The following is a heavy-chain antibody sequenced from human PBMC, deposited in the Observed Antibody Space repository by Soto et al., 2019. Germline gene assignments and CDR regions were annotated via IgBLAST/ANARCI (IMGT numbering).Heavy chain of an antibody. J-gene: IGHJ4*02. D-gene: IGHD3-22*01. CDR3: AHSRYPPGYYYDSSGYYSDY. Sequence: ESGPTLVNPTQTLTLTCTFSGFSLSTSGVGVGWIRQPPGKALEWLALIYWNDDKRYSPSLKSRLTITKDTSKNQVVLTMTNMDPVDTATYYCAHSRYPPGYYYDSSGYYSDYWGQGTLVTVSS. CDR1: GFSLSTSGVG. CDR2: IYWNDDK. V-gene: IGHV2-5*01.